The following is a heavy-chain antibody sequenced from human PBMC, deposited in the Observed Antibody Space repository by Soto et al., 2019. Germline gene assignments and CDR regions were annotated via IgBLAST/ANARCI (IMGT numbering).Heavy chain of an antibody. J-gene: IGHJ3*02. CDR1: GFTFSDYY. CDR3: AXXPXXXRLSGAFDI. CDR2: ISSSSSYT. Sequence: GGSLRLSCAASGFTFSDYYMSWIRQAPGKGLEWVSYISSSSSYTNYADSVKGRFTISRDNAKNSLYLQMNSLRAEDTDVYYCAXXPXXXRLSGAFDIWGQGTMVTVSS. D-gene: IGHD3-10*01. V-gene: IGHV3-11*06.